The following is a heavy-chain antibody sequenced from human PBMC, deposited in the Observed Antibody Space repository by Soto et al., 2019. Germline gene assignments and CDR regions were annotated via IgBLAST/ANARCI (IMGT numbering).Heavy chain of an antibody. V-gene: IGHV1-3*01. CDR2: INAGNGNT. J-gene: IGHJ4*02. CDR1: GYTFTSYA. Sequence: QVQLVQSGAEVKKPGASVKVSCKASGYTFTSYAMHWVRQAPGQRLEWMGWINAGNGNTKYSQKFQGRVTITRETSASTAYMELSSLRSEDTAVYYCARGQTAVSGITMIVVVITPPYWFDYWGQGTLVTVSS. CDR3: ARGQTAVSGITMIVVVITPPYWFDY. D-gene: IGHD3-22*01.